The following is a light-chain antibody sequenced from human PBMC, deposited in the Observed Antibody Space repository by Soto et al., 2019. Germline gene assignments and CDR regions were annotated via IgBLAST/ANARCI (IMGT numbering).Light chain of an antibody. V-gene: IGKV1-5*03. J-gene: IGKJ1*01. CDR1: QSISRQ. Sequence: DIQMTQSPSTLSASVGDRVSITCRASQSISRQLAWYQQKPGKAPNLLIYQASNLETGVPSRFPGSVSGTEFTLTISSVQPDDLATYYGLQYQSYWTFGQGTKVEVK. CDR2: QAS. CDR3: LQYQSYWT.